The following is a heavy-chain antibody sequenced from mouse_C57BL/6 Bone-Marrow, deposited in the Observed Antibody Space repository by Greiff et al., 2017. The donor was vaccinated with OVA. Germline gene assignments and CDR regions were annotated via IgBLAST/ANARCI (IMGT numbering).Heavy chain of an antibody. J-gene: IGHJ3*01. CDR1: GYTFTSYW. V-gene: IGHV1-69*01. CDR3: ARGVDGYALAY. CDR2: IDPSDSYT. D-gene: IGHD2-3*01. Sequence: QVQLQQPGAELVMPGASVKLSCKASGYTFTSYWMHWVKQRPGQGLEWIGEIDPSDSYTNYNQKFKGKSTLTVDKSSSTAYMQLSSLTSEDSAVYYCARGVDGYALAYWGQGTLVTVSA.